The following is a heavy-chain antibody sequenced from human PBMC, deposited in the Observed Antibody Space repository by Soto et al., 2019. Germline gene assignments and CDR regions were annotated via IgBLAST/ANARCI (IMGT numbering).Heavy chain of an antibody. D-gene: IGHD3-9*01. Sequence: SETLSLTCTVSGDSLGNYYWFWIRQPVGKGREWIGRVSRSGNANANPTLNGRATMSIETSTNQFSLRLRSVTAADTAVYYCARADYEIVTGSYAMDVWGQGTTVTVSS. V-gene: IGHV4-4*07. CDR1: GDSLGNYY. J-gene: IGHJ6*02. CDR3: ARADYEIVTGSYAMDV. CDR2: VSRSGNA.